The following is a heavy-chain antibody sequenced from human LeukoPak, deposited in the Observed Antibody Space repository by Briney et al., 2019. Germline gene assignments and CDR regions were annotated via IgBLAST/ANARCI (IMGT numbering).Heavy chain of an antibody. Sequence: GGSLRLSCAASGFTFSSYSMNWVRQAPGKGLEWVSYISSSSSTLYYADSVKGRFTISRDNAKNSLHLQMNSLRAEDTAVYYCAREYDTSAFDIWGQGTMVTVSS. CDR1: GFTFSSYS. CDR3: AREYDTSAFDI. J-gene: IGHJ3*02. D-gene: IGHD3-22*01. V-gene: IGHV3-48*01. CDR2: ISSSSSTL.